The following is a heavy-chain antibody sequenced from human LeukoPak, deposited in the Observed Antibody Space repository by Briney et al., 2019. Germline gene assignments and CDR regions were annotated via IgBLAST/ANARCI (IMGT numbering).Heavy chain of an antibody. CDR1: GFTLSGYW. CDR2: IKQDGSEK. V-gene: IGHV3-7*03. D-gene: IGHD6-13*01. J-gene: IGHJ4*02. CDR3: ARDSHASSWYQDF. Sequence: GGSLRLSCAASGFTLSGYWMSWVRQAPGEGLEWVANIKQDGSEKYYVDSVKGRFTISRDNAKNSLYLQMNSLRAEDTAVYYCARDSHASSWYQDFWGQGTLVTVSS.